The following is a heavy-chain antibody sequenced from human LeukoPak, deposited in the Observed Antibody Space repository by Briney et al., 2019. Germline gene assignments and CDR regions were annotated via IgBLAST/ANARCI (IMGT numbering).Heavy chain of an antibody. Sequence: PSQTLSLTCAVYGGSFSGYYWSWIRQTPGKGLEWVGEINHSGSTNYNPSLKSRVTISVDTSKNQFSLKLSSVTAADTAVYYCARVITMVRGVIRYGMDVWGKGTTVTVSS. D-gene: IGHD3-10*01. CDR3: ARVITMVRGVIRYGMDV. CDR1: GGSFSGYY. J-gene: IGHJ6*04. CDR2: INHSGST. V-gene: IGHV4-34*01.